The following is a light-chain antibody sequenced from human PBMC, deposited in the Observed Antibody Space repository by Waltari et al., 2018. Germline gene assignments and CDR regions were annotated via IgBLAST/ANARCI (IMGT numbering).Light chain of an antibody. CDR1: SSDVGGYNY. CDR3: NSYAGRNRLGV. Sequence: QSALTQPPSASGSPGQPVTISCTGTSSDVGGYNYVSWYQQHPGKAPQLIIYEVTKRPSGFPVCFSGSKSGNTASLTVAGLQADDEADYYCNSYAGRNRLGVFGGGTKVTVL. J-gene: IGLJ2*01. CDR2: EVT. V-gene: IGLV2-8*01.